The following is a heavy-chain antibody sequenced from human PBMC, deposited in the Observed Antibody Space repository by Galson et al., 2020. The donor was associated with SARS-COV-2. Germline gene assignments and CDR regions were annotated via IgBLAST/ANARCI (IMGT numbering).Heavy chain of an antibody. J-gene: IGHJ4*02. Sequence: QLGESLKISCEASGFTFSNFWMSWVRQAPGKGLEWVADIQENGNTKSYMDSVKGRFTISREYARSSLFLDMTSLRAEDTGVYYCARWTGSAWHLDSWGQGTLVTVSS. V-gene: IGHV3-7*01. CDR2: IQENGNTK. D-gene: IGHD6-19*01. CDR3: ARWTGSAWHLDS. CDR1: GFTFSNFW.